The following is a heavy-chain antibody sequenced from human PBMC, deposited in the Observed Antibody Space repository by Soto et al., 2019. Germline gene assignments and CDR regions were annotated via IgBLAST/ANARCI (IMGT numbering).Heavy chain of an antibody. J-gene: IGHJ4*02. V-gene: IGHV3-23*04. CDR1: GFPFSSYS. Sequence: EVQLVESGGGLVQPGGSLRLSCAGSGFPFSSYSMSWVRHAPDKGPEWVSAIGFSGDSTNYADSVKGRFTISRDNSKNTLYSQMNSLTAEDTAVYYCARKFSSSSFYLDYWGQGTLVTVSS. CDR3: ARKFSSSSFYLDY. CDR2: IGFSGDST. D-gene: IGHD6-6*01.